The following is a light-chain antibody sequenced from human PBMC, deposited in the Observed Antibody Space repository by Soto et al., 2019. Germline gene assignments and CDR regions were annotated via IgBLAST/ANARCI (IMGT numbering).Light chain of an antibody. Sequence: QSVLTQPPSASGTPGQRVTISCSGGSSNIGTNAVNWYQQLPGTAPKLLIDNNNQRPSGVPDRFSGSKSGTSASLAISGLQSEDEADYYCAALDDSLSGYVFGAGTKLTVL. CDR2: NNN. J-gene: IGLJ1*01. CDR1: SSNIGTNA. CDR3: AALDDSLSGYV. V-gene: IGLV1-44*01.